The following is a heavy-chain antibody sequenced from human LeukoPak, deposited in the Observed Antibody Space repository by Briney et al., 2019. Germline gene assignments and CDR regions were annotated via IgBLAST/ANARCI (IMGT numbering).Heavy chain of an antibody. CDR3: AGFTYYDFWSGMGPPDY. V-gene: IGHV1-69*13. Sequence: SVKVSCKASGGTFSSYAISWVRQAPGQGLEWMGGIIPIFGTANYAQKFQGRVAITADESTSTAYMELSSLRSEDTAVYYCAGFTYYDFWSGMGPPDYWGQGTLVTVSS. CDR1: GGTFSSYA. CDR2: IIPIFGTA. J-gene: IGHJ4*02. D-gene: IGHD3-3*01.